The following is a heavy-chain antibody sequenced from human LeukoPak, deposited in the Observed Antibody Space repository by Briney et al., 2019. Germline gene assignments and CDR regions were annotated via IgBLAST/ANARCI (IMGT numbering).Heavy chain of an antibody. J-gene: IGHJ6*02. CDR3: ARRGTGHGMDV. D-gene: IGHD1-1*01. CDR1: GFTFNNYW. Sequence: PGGSLRLSCAASGFTFNNYWIHWVRQVPGKGLVWVSRINNDGSSASYVDSVKGRFTIPRDNAKNTLFLQMNSLRAEDTAVYYCARRGTGHGMDVWGQGTTVIVSS. V-gene: IGHV3-74*01. CDR2: INNDGSSA.